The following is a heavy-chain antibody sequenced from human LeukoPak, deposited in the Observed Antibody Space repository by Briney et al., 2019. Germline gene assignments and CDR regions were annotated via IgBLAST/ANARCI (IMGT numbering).Heavy chain of an antibody. CDR2: IYYSGST. J-gene: IGHJ4*02. V-gene: IGHV4-39*07. D-gene: IGHD3-10*01. Sequence: PSETLSLTCTVSGGSISSSSYYWGWIRQPPGKGLEWIGSIYYSGSTYYNPSLKSRVTISVDTSRNQFSLKLSSVTAADTAVYYCARGRVLWFGELYYFDYWGQGTLVTVSS. CDR1: GGSISSSSYY. CDR3: ARGRVLWFGELYYFDY.